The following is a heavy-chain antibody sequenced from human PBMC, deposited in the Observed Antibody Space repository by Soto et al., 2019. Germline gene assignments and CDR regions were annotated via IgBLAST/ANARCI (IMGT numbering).Heavy chain of an antibody. CDR1: GFTFSSRW. V-gene: IGHV3-7*04. CDR3: VRSSGWTGDF. Sequence: EVQLVESGGGLVQPGGSLRLSCVASGFTFSSRWLHWVRHVPGKGLVWVANINQDGSEIHYVDSVKGRFTISRDNAKNSLYLQMNSLRVEDTAVYHCVRSSGWTGDFWGQGILVTVSS. D-gene: IGHD3-10*01. CDR2: INQDGSEI. J-gene: IGHJ4*02.